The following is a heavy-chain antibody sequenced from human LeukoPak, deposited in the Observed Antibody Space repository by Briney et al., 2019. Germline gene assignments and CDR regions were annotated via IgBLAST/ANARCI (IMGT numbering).Heavy chain of an antibody. CDR1: GFTLSSYW. V-gene: IGHV3-7*01. Sequence: GGSLRLSCAASGFTLSSYWMSWARQAPGKGLEWVANIKQDGSEKYYVDSVKGRFTISRDNAKNSLYLQMNSLRAEDTAVYYWARIAVVGLDYGGQGPLVTVPS. CDR2: IKQDGSEK. D-gene: IGHD6-19*01. CDR3: ARIAVVGLDY. J-gene: IGHJ4*02.